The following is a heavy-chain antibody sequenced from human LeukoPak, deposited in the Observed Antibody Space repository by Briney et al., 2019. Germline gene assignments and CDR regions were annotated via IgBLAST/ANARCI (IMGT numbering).Heavy chain of an antibody. CDR2: INPNSGGT. D-gene: IGHD2-15*01. CDR1: GYTFTGYY. Sequence: APVKVSCKASGYTFTGYYMHWVRQAPGQGLEWMGWINPNSGGTNYAQKFQGRVTMTRDTSISTAYMELSRLRSDDTAVYYCARVCAVAGCYFRWFDPWGQGTLVTVSS. J-gene: IGHJ5*02. CDR3: ARVCAVAGCYFRWFDP. V-gene: IGHV1-2*02.